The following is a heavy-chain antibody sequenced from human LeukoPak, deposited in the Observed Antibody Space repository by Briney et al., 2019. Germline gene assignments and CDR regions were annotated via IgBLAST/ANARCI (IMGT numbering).Heavy chain of an antibody. J-gene: IGHJ1*01. CDR2: IGGTGGGT. CDR3: VKGRIATPGYAEKFLY. CDR1: GFTFGSYA. Sequence: PGGSLRLSCAVSGFTFGSYAMSWVRQTPGKGLQWVSAIGGTGGGTIYADSVKGRFTISRDNSKNTMYLQMNSLRVEDAAVYYCVKGRIATPGYAEKFLYWGQGTRVIVSS. V-gene: IGHV3-23*01. D-gene: IGHD6-13*01.